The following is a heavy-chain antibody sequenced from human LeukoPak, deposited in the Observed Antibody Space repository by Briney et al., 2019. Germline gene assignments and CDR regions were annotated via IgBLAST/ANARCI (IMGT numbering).Heavy chain of an antibody. D-gene: IGHD1-14*01. V-gene: IGHV1-2*06. CDR2: INPNSGGT. CDR3: ARVPPIPPITDFDY. Sequence: ASVKVSCKASGYTFTGYYMHWVRQAPGQGLEWMGRINPNSGGTNYAQKFQGRVTMTRDTSISTAYMELRSLRSDDTAVYYCARVPPIPPITDFDYWGQGTLVIVSS. J-gene: IGHJ4*02. CDR1: GYTFTGYY.